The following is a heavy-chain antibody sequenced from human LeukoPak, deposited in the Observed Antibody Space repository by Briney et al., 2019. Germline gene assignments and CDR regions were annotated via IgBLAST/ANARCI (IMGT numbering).Heavy chain of an antibody. CDR1: GGSFSSYY. J-gene: IGHJ4*02. Sequence: SETLSLTCAVYGGSFSSYYWGWIRQPPGKGLEWIGSIYYSGSTYYNPSLKSRVTISIDTSKNQFSLKLSSVTAADTAVYYCARVRAGTHVDYWGQGTLVTVSS. CDR2: IYYSGST. V-gene: IGHV4-34*01. CDR3: ARVRAGTHVDY. D-gene: IGHD3-10*01.